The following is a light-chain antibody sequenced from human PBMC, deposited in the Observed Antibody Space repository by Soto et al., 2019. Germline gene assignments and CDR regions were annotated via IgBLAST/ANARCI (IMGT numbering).Light chain of an antibody. CDR1: RSNIGSNT. CDR2: RDN. CDR3: AAWDDSHNVLYV. J-gene: IGLJ1*01. V-gene: IGLV1-44*01. Sequence: QDVGAQPRSVTGNPGQGVTVSCSGGRSNIGSNTVHWYQQLPGAAPKLLIYRDNQRPSGVPDRFAASKSGTSASLAISGLQSEDEGDYYCAAWDDSHNVLYVFGTGTKVTVL.